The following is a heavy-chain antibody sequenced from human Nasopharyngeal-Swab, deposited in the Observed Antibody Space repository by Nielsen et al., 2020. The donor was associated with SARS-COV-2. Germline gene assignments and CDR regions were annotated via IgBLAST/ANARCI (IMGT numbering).Heavy chain of an antibody. J-gene: IGHJ1*01. CDR2: IYYSGST. D-gene: IGHD6-19*01. Sequence: WIRQPPGKGLEWIGSIYYSGSTYYNPSLKSRVTISVDTSKNQFSLKLSSVTAADTAVYYCARAEIAVADAEYFQHWGQGTLVTGSS. CDR3: ARAEIAVADAEYFQH. V-gene: IGHV4-39*07.